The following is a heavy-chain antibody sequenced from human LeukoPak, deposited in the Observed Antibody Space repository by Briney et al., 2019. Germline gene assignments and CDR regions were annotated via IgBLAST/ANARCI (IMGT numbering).Heavy chain of an antibody. CDR1: GFTFSSYA. J-gene: IGHJ4*02. V-gene: IGHV3-30-3*01. CDR3: ARQGSYSDSYFDF. D-gene: IGHD1-26*01. Sequence: GGSLRLSCAASGFTFSSYAMHWVRQAPGKGLEWVAFISFDGNSQHYGDSVKGRFTLTRDNYKNTLSLQVNSLRPEDTVVYYCARQGSYSDSYFDFWGQGTLLTVSS. CDR2: ISFDGNSQ.